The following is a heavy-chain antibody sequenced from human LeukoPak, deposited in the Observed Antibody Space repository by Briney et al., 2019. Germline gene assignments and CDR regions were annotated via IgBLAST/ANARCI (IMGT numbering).Heavy chain of an antibody. CDR1: GFTFHNYA. CDR3: ATSLRGYSYGYTLLDAFDI. D-gene: IGHD5-18*01. Sequence: PGGSLRLSCAASGFTFHNYAMHWVRQAPGEGLEWVAVISYDGNNKYYADSVKGRFTISRDNSKNTLYLQMNSLRVEDTAVYYCATSLRGYSYGYTLLDAFDIWGQGTMVTVSS. CDR2: ISYDGNNK. J-gene: IGHJ3*02. V-gene: IGHV3-30-3*01.